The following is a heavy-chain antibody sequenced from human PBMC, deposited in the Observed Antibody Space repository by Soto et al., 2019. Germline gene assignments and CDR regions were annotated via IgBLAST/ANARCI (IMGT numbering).Heavy chain of an antibody. CDR3: ARGLGNGDYGDPGDY. J-gene: IGHJ4*02. CDR1: GFTVCTNY. D-gene: IGHD4-17*01. Sequence: EVQLVESGGGLIQPGGSLRLSCAASGFTVCTNYMSWVRQAPGKGLEWVSLIYTGGATYYADSVKGRFTISRDNSKNTLYLQMSSLRAEDTAVYYCARGLGNGDYGDPGDYWGQGTLVTVSS. CDR2: IYTGGAT. V-gene: IGHV3-53*01.